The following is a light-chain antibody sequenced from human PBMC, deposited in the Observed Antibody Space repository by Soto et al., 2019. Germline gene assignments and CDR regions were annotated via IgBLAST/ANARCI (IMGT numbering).Light chain of an antibody. CDR1: SSDIGGYDY. V-gene: IGLV2-14*03. Sequence: QPVLTQPASVSGSAGQSITISCTGTSSDIGGYDYVSWYQHHPGKAPRLILYDVSNRPSGVSNRFSGSKSGNTASLTISGLQAEDEAEYYCSSYATSSTLDVFGTGTKLTVL. CDR3: SSYATSSTLDV. J-gene: IGLJ1*01. CDR2: DVS.